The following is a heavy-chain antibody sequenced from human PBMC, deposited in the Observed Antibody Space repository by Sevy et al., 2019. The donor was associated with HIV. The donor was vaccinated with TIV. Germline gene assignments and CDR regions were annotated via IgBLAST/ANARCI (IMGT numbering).Heavy chain of an antibody. D-gene: IGHD3-22*01. Sequence: GGSLRLSCAASGFTFSSYWMTWVRQAPGKGLEWVANIKQDTSEKYYADSVKGRFTISRDNARNSLYLQMESLRAEDTAVYYCARAQQVTMLVVIGGLYFDFWGQGTLVTVSS. CDR2: IKQDTSEK. J-gene: IGHJ4*02. CDR1: GFTFSSYW. V-gene: IGHV3-7*01. CDR3: ARAQQVTMLVVIGGLYFDF.